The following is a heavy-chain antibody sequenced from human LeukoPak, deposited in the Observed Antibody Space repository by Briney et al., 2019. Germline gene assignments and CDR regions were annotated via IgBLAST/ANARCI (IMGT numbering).Heavy chain of an antibody. Sequence: SETLTLTCAADGGSFSGFYWTWIRQTPGKGLEWIGDINQTGKTNYNPSLTDYNPSLKSRVTISVDSSKNQLSLKVNSVTAADTGVYYCARVRHDPLEYDHHMDVRGKATTATVSS. V-gene: IGHV4-34*01. D-gene: IGHD5-24*01. CDR2: INQTGKT. CDR1: GGSFSGFY. CDR3: ARVRHDPLEYDHHMDV. J-gene: IGHJ6*03.